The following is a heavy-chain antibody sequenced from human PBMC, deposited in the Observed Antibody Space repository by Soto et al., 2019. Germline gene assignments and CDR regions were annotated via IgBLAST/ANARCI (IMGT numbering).Heavy chain of an antibody. Sequence: GGSLRLYCTASGFTISSYWMTWVRQAPGKGLNWVANINQDGREKDYVDSVKGRFTISRDNAKNSLYLQMNSLRAEDTAVYYCASAVLVVIGLDAFDIWGQGTMVTVSS. CDR1: GFTISSYW. CDR2: INQDGREK. D-gene: IGHD3-22*01. V-gene: IGHV3-7*03. J-gene: IGHJ3*02. CDR3: ASAVLVVIGLDAFDI.